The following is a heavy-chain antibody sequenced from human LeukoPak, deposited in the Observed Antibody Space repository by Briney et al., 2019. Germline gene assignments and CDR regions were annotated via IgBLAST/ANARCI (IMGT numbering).Heavy chain of an antibody. CDR2: ISSSGSTI. CDR3: ARVPFYEFCSGYQFDY. CDR1: GFTFSSNE. V-gene: IGHV3-48*03. D-gene: IGHD3-3*01. J-gene: IGHJ4*02. Sequence: GGSLTLTCAASGFTFSSNEKNWVRQAPGTGLGRVSYISSSGSTIYYADPVQGRFTISSDNATNSLYPQMHSPVAAAEAAGYCARVPFYEFCSGYQFDYWGQGTLVTVSS.